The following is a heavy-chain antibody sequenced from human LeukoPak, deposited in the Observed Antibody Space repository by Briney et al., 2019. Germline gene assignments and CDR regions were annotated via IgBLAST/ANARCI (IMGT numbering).Heavy chain of an antibody. CDR1: GGSISNSY. CDR2: IYYSGST. J-gene: IGHJ4*02. V-gene: IGHV4-59*01. Sequence: SETLSLTCTVSGGSISNSYWTWIQQPPGKGLEWIGYIYYSGSTKYNPSLKSRVTISVDTSKNQFSLKLSSVTAADTAVYYCARWNPRSVSYFDYWGQGTLVTVSS. CDR3: ARWNPRSVSYFDY. D-gene: IGHD1-1*01.